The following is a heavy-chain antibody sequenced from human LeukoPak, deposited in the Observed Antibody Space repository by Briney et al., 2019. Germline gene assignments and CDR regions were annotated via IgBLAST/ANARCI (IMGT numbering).Heavy chain of an antibody. CDR3: ARDKVRGVCGY. J-gene: IGHJ4*02. CDR2: INPDGGGT. Sequence: ASVKVSCKASGYTFTSYGISWVRQAPGQGLEWMGWINPDGGGTNYAQKFQGRVTLTRDTSISTAYMELSRLRSDDTAIYYCARDKVRGVCGYWGQGTLVTVSS. CDR1: GYTFTSYG. V-gene: IGHV1-2*02. D-gene: IGHD3-10*01.